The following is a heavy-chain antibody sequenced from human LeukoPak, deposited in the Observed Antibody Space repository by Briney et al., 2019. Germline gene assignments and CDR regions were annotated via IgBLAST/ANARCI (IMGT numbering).Heavy chain of an antibody. D-gene: IGHD3-16*01. J-gene: IGHJ4*02. CDR1: GYTFTGYY. CDR3: ARQAYDYVWGTDHQLDY. Sequence: ASVKVSCKASGYTFTGYYMHWVRQAPGQGLEWMGWINPNSGGTNYAQKFQGRVTMTRDTSISTAYMELSRLRSDDTAVYYCARQAYDYVWGTDHQLDYWGQGTLVTVSS. CDR2: INPNSGGT. V-gene: IGHV1-2*02.